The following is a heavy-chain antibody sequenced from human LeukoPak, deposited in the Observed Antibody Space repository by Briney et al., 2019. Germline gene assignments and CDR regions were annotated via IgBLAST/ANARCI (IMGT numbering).Heavy chain of an antibody. CDR1: GFTFSSYS. D-gene: IGHD6-19*01. V-gene: IGHV3-21*01. CDR2: ISSSSSYI. CDR3: AREPTVAGIREYGMDV. J-gene: IGHJ6*02. Sequence: KSGGSLRLSCAASGFTFSSYSMNWVRRAPGKGLEWVSSISSSSSYIYYADSVKGRFTISRDNAKNSLYLQMNSLRAEDTAVYYCAREPTVAGIREYGMDVWGQGTTVTVSS.